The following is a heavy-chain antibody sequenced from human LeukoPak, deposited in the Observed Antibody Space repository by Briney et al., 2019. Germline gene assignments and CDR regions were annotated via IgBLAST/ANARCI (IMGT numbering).Heavy chain of an antibody. D-gene: IGHD3-3*01. CDR3: ARDSDDFWSGYNDY. CDR1: GYSISSGYY. J-gene: IGHJ4*02. Sequence: SETLSLTCTVSGYSISSGYYWGWIRQPPGKGLEWIGSIYHSGRTYYNPSLKSRVTISVDTSKNQFSLKLSSVTAADTAVYYCARDSDDFWSGYNDYWGQGTLVTVSS. V-gene: IGHV4-38-2*02. CDR2: IYHSGRT.